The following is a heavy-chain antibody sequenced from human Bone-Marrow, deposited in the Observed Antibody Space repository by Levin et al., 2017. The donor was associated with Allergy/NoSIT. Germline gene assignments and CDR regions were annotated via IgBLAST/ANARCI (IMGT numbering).Heavy chain of an antibody. CDR3: ARVDSGYDWESYYYYYSGMDV. V-gene: IGHV4-34*01. CDR2: INHSGST. Sequence: SETLSLTCAVYGGSFSGYYWSWIRQPPGKGLEWIGEINHSGSTNYNPSLKSRVTISVDTSKNQFSLKLSSVTAADTAVYYCARVDSGYDWESYYYYYSGMDVWGQGTTVTVSS. J-gene: IGHJ6*02. CDR1: GGSFSGYY. D-gene: IGHD5-12*01.